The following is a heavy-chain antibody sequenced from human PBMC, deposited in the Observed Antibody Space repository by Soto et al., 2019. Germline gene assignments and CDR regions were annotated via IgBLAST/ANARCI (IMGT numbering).Heavy chain of an antibody. J-gene: IGHJ3*02. CDR1: GASISSSY. CDR3: ARGYYDSSGQSNTFDI. V-gene: IGHV4-59*01. CDR2: VYYSGST. D-gene: IGHD3-22*01. Sequence: PSETLSLTCTVSGASISSSYWSWIQQSPGKGLEWIGYVYYSGSTNYNPSLKSRVTISVDTSKNQFSLKLSSVTAADTAVYYCARGYYDSSGQSNTFDIWGQGTMVTVSS.